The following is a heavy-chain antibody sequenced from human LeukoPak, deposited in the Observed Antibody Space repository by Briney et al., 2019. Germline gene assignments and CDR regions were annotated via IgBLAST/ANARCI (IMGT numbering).Heavy chain of an antibody. CDR1: GGSISNYF. Sequence: SETLSLICTVSGGSISNYFWSWIRQPPGKGLEWIGYIFISGGTNYNPSLKSRVTMSEDRSKNQFSLELSSVTAADTAVYYCASLADTTVANYYLDYWGQGTLVTVSS. CDR3: ASLADTTVANYYLDY. D-gene: IGHD1-26*01. J-gene: IGHJ4*02. V-gene: IGHV4-4*09. CDR2: IFISGGT.